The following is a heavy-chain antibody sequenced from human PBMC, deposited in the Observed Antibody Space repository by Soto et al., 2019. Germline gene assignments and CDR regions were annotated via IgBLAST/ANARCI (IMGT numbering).Heavy chain of an antibody. V-gene: IGHV3-11*01. CDR3: ARETGSIQLWFPYYYYGMDV. CDR1: GFTFSDYY. D-gene: IGHD5-18*01. CDR2: ISSSGSTI. J-gene: IGHJ6*02. Sequence: KPGGSLRLSCAASGFTFSDYYMSWIRQAPGKGLEWVSYISSSGSTIYYADSVKGRFTISRDNAKNSLYLQMNSLRAEDTAVYYCARETGSIQLWFPYYYYGMDVWGQGTTVTVSS.